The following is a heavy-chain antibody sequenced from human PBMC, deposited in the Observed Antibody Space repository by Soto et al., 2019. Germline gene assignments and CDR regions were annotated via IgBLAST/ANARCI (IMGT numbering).Heavy chain of an antibody. CDR3: AARSARLSWYFDL. J-gene: IGHJ2*01. Sequence: EVQLVESGGGLVQPGGSLRLSCAASGFTFSSYWMSWVRQAPGKGLEWVANIKQDGSEKYYVDSVKGRFTISRDNAKNSLYLQMNSLRDEDTAVYYCAARSARLSWYFDLWGRGTLVTVYS. V-gene: IGHV3-7*03. D-gene: IGHD6-6*01. CDR1: GFTFSSYW. CDR2: IKQDGSEK.